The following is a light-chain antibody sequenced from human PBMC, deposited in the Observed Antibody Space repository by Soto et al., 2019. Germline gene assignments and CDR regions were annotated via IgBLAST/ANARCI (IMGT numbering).Light chain of an antibody. CDR2: EVT. CDR3: NSYTSSSTWV. CDR1: SSDVGGYNY. V-gene: IGLV2-14*01. Sequence: QSVLSQPASVSGSPGQSITISCTGISSDVGGYNYVSWYQHHPGKAPKLMIYEVTNRPSGVSNRFSGSKSGNTASLTISGLQAEDEADYYCNSYTSSSTWVFGGGTQLTVL. J-gene: IGLJ3*02.